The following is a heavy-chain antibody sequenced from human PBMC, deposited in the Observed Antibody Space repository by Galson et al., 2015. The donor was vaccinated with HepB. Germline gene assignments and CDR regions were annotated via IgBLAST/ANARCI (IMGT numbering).Heavy chain of an antibody. Sequence: SLRLSCAASGFYFSSCSMTWVRQAPGKGLEWVSSITTYNYKYQADSLKGRFTIYRDNAKNSLYLQMNSLRAEDTAVYYCARVFDDYGPPNYWGQGTLVTVSS. V-gene: IGHV3-21*01. CDR3: ARVFDDYGPPNY. CDR2: ITTYNYK. J-gene: IGHJ4*02. CDR1: GFYFSSCS. D-gene: IGHD4-17*01.